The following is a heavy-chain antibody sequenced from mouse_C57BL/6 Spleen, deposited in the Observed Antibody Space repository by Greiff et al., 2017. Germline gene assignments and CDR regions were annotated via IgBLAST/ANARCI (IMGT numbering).Heavy chain of an antibody. Sequence: VQLQQSGPELVKPGASVKISCKASGYAFSSSWMNWVKQRPGKGLEWIGRIYPGDGDTNYNGKFKGKATLTADKSSSTAYMQLSSLTSEDSAVYFCARLGYDYDDYFDYWGQGTTLTVSS. CDR1: GYAFSSSW. CDR2: IYPGDGDT. J-gene: IGHJ2*01. CDR3: ARLGYDYDDYFDY. D-gene: IGHD2-4*01. V-gene: IGHV1-82*01.